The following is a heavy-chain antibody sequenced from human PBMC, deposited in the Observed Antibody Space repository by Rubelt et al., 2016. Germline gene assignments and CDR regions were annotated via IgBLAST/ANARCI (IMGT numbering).Heavy chain of an antibody. CDR3: ARDGGGWYTNAFDY. Sequence: EVQLVESGGGLVQPGGSLRLSCAASGFTVSSNYMSWVRQAPGKGLEWVSVLYSGGSTYYAASVKGRFTITRDNSKNPVILQITVLWVEVTAVYFCARDGGGWYTNAFDYWGQGTPVTVSS. V-gene: IGHV3-66*01. D-gene: IGHD1-1*01. J-gene: IGHJ4*02. CDR2: LYSGGST. CDR1: GFTVSSNY.